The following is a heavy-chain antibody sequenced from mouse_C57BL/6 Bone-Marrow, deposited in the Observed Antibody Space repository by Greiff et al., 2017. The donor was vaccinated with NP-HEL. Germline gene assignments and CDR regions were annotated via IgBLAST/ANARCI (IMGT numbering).Heavy chain of an antibody. V-gene: IGHV1-82*01. CDR2: IYPGDGDT. CDR1: GYAFSSSW. CDR3: AREGGNLAWFAY. Sequence: QVQLKQSGPELVKPGASVKISCKASGYAFSSSWMNWVKQRPGKGLEWIGRIYPGDGDTNYNGKFKGKATLTADKSSSTAYMQLSSLTSEDSAVYFCAREGGNLAWFAYWGQGTLVTVSA. J-gene: IGHJ3*01. D-gene: IGHD2-1*01.